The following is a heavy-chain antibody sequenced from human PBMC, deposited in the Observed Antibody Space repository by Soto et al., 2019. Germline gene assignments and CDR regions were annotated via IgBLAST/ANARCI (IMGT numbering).Heavy chain of an antibody. CDR2: IYYSGST. CDR3: ARDRATYYDFWSGYYTDYYYGMDV. J-gene: IGHJ6*02. V-gene: IGHV4-39*07. CDR1: GGSISSSSYY. Sequence: PSETLSLTCTVSGGSISSSSYYWGWIRQPPGKGLEWIGSIYYSGSTYYNPSLKSRVTISVDTSKNQFSLKLSSVTAADTAVYYCARDRATYYDFWSGYYTDYYYGMDVWGQGTTVTVSS. D-gene: IGHD3-3*01.